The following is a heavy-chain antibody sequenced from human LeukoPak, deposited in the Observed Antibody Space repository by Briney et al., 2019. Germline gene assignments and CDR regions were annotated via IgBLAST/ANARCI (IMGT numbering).Heavy chain of an antibody. Sequence: GSSVKVSCKASGGTFSSYAISWVRQAPGQGLEWMGGIIPIFGTANYAQKFQGRVTITADESTSTAYMELSSLRSEDTAVYYCARCSLSGYDLWSGYYLDYWGQGTLVTVSS. CDR2: IIPIFGTA. CDR3: ARCSLSGYDLWSGYYLDY. D-gene: IGHD3-3*01. J-gene: IGHJ4*02. CDR1: GGTFSSYA. V-gene: IGHV1-69*01.